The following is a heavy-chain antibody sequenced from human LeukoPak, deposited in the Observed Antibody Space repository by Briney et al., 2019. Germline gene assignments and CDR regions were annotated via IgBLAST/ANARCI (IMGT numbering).Heavy chain of an antibody. D-gene: IGHD3-22*01. J-gene: IGHJ4*02. CDR1: GFTFSDYY. CDR3: ARVRRPWRITMIVVAQTTPPIFDY. V-gene: IGHV3-11*04. Sequence: GGSLRLSCAASGFTFSDYYMSWIRQAPGKGLEWVSYISSSGSTIYYADSVKGRFTISRDNAKNSLYLQMNSLRAEDTAVYYCARVRRPWRITMIVVAQTTPPIFDYWGQGTLVTVSS. CDR2: ISSSGSTI.